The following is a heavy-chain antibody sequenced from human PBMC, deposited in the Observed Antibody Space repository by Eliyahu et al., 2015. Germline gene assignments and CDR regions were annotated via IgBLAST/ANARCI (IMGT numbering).Heavy chain of an antibody. J-gene: IGHJ4*02. Sequence: GLEWVGRIRSKANSYATAYAASVKGRFTISRDDSKNTAYLQMNSLKTEDTAVYYCTTTLVVVAAPRSDYSGQGTLATATS. V-gene: IGHV3-73*01. CDR3: TTTLVVVAAPRSDY. CDR2: IRSKANSYAT. D-gene: IGHD2-15*01.